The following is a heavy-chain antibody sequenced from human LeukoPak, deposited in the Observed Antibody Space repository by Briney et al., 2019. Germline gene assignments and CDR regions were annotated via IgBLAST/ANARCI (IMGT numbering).Heavy chain of an antibody. CDR1: GFTFDDHA. CDR3: ARRKGATQPYIDY. CDR2: ITWNGDST. V-gene: IGHV3-9*01. D-gene: IGHD1-1*01. Sequence: PGGSLTLSCAASGFTFDDHAMHWVRQAPGKGLEWVSGITWNGDSTIYADTVKGRLTNSRDNAKNTLYPQMNSLRPEDTAFYYCARRKGATQPYIDYWGKGTLVTVSS. J-gene: IGHJ4*02.